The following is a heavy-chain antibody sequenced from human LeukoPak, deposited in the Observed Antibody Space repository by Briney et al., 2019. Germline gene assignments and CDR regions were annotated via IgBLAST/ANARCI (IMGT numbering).Heavy chain of an antibody. J-gene: IGHJ6*03. V-gene: IGHV1-2*06. D-gene: IGHD6-13*01. CDR3: ASGAAAGSYYYYMDV. Sequence: ASMKVSCKASGYTFTDYYIHWVRQAPGQGLEWMGRINPNSRDTNYAQNFQGRVTMTRDTSINTAYMELTRLTSDDTAVFYWASGAAAGSYYYYMDVWGKGTTVTVSS. CDR1: GYTFTDYY. CDR2: INPNSRDT.